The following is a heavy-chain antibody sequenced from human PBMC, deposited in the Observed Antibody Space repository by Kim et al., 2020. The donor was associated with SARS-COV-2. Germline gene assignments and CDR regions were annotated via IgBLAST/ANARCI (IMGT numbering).Heavy chain of an antibody. CDR1: GGSFSGYY. CDR3: ARFFNGGMDV. CDR2: INHSGST. V-gene: IGHV4-34*01. Sequence: SETLSLTCAVYGGSFSGYYWSWIRQPPGKGLEWIGEINHSGSTNYNPSLKSRVTISVDTSKNQFSLKLSSVTAADTAVYYCARFFNGGMDVWGQGTTVTV. J-gene: IGHJ6*02.